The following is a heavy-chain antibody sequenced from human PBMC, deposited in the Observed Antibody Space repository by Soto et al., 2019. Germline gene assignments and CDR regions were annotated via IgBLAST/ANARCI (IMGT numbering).Heavy chain of an antibody. CDR1: GFSLDTDGVG. CDR3: ALIKDCSRTDCYLASFDP. CDR2: VYWNDDK. J-gene: IGHJ5*02. V-gene: IGHV2-5*01. D-gene: IGHD2-2*01. Sequence: SGPTLVNPTQTLTLTCTFSGFSLDTDGVGVGWIRQPPGQALEWLALVYWNDDKRYSPSPRSRLTISKDTSRSQVVLTMTNMDPMDSATYYCALIKDCSRTDCYLASFDPWGQGTLVTVSS.